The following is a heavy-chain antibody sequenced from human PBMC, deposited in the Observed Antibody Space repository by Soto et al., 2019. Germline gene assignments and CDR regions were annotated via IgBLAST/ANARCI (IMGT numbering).Heavy chain of an antibody. CDR1: GYTVTSYY. CDR2: VNPSGGST. D-gene: IGHD3-10*01. Sequence: QIQLGQSGAEVKSPGASLKVSCKASGYTVTSYYMHWVRQAPGQALEWMGKVNPSGGSTNYALKSECSATMTNNTSTPTFYLELTSLKSEDSCLDYCTRGYGSGSIYSYGCWGQGTLVTVSS. CDR3: TRGYGSGSIYSYGC. V-gene: IGHV1-46*03. J-gene: IGHJ4*02.